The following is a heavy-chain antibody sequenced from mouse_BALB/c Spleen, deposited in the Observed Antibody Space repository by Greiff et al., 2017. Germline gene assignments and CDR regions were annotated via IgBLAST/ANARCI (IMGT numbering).Heavy chain of an antibody. V-gene: IGHV5-6*02. D-gene: IGHD1-1*01. J-gene: IGHJ1*01. CDR1: GFTFSSYG. CDR2: ISSGGSYT. Sequence: EVKLEESGGDLVKPGGSLKLSCAASGFTFSSYGMSWVRQTPDKRLEWVATISSGGSYTYYPDSVKGRFTISRDNAKNTLYLQMSSLKSEDTAMYYCARIYYYGSSWYFDVWGAGTTVTVSS. CDR3: ARIYYYGSSWYFDV.